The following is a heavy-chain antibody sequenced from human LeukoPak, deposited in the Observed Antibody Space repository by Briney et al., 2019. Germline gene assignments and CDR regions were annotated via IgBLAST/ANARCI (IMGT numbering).Heavy chain of an antibody. CDR2: INSDGSST. CDR3: ARARYSSSWYVIDAFDI. D-gene: IGHD6-13*01. V-gene: IGHV3-74*01. Sequence: PGGSLRLSCAASGFTFSSYWMHWVRQAPGKGLVWVSRINSDGSSTSYADSVKGRFTISRDNAKNTLYLQMNSLRAEDTAVYYCARARYSSSWYVIDAFDIRGQGTMVTVSS. CDR1: GFTFSSYW. J-gene: IGHJ3*02.